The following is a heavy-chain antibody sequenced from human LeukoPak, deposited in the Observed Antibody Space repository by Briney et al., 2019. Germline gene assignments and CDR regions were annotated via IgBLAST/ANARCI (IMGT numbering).Heavy chain of an antibody. J-gene: IGHJ6*03. D-gene: IGHD6-19*01. Sequence: PGGSLRLSCAASGFTFSNYGMNWVRQAPGKGLEWVSSISSSSTCIYYADSVKGRFTISRDNAKNSLYLQMNSLRAEDTAVYYCAKSSGWNYYYYYMDVWGKGTTVIASS. CDR3: AKSSGWNYYYYYMDV. V-gene: IGHV3-21*01. CDR2: ISSSSTCI. CDR1: GFTFSNYG.